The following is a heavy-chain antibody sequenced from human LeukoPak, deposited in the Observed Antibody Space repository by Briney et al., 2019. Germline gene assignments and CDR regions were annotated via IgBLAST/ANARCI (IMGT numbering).Heavy chain of an antibody. V-gene: IGHV4-34*01. CDR2: INHSGST. D-gene: IGHD6-19*01. CDR1: GGSFSGYY. Sequence: SETLSLTCAVYGGSFSGYYWSWIRQPPGKGLEWIGEINHSGSTNYNPSLKSRVTISVDTSKNQFSLKLSSVTAADTAVYYCATGIAVAGIFDYWGQGTLVTVSS. J-gene: IGHJ4*02. CDR3: ATGIAVAGIFDY.